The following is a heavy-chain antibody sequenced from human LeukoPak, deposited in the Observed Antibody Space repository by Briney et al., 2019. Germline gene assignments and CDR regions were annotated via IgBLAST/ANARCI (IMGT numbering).Heavy chain of an antibody. CDR2: IYPSGTT. J-gene: IGHJ4*02. CDR1: GASVSSYY. V-gene: IGHV4-4*07. D-gene: IGHD2-2*01. Sequence: PSETLSLTCSVSGASVSSYYWTWIRQPAGKGLEWIGRIYPSGTTHYNPSLKSRVTMSVDTSKNQFSLKLSSVTAADTAVYYCARARYQGGSYFDYWGQGTLVTVSS. CDR3: ARARYQGGSYFDY.